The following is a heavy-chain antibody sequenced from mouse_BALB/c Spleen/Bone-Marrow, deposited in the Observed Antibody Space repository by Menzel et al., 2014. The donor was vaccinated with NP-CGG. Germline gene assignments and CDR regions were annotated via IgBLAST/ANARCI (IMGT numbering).Heavy chain of an antibody. D-gene: IGHD4-1*01. CDR3: TRGGNWEDFDY. J-gene: IGHJ2*01. Sequence: EVQRVESGGGLVQPGGSRKLSCAASGFTFSGFGMHWVRQAPEKGLEWVAYISSGSSTIFYADTVKGRFTFSRDNPKNTLFLQMTSLRSEDTAMYYCTRGGNWEDFDYWGQGTTLTVSS. CDR2: ISSGSSTI. CDR1: GFTFSGFG. V-gene: IGHV5-17*02.